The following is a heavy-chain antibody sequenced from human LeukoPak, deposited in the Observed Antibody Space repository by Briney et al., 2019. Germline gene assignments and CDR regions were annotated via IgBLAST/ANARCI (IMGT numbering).Heavy chain of an antibody. CDR3: GGSGSYYRLDY. V-gene: IGHV3-23*01. Sequence: GGSLRLSCAASGFTFSNYGMSWVRQAPGKGLEWVSAISGGGGDPYYADSVKGRFTISRDNSKNTLYLQMNSLRAEDTAVYYCGGSGSYYRLDYWGQGTLVTVSS. CDR1: GFTFSNYG. CDR2: ISGGGGDP. D-gene: IGHD3-10*01. J-gene: IGHJ4*02.